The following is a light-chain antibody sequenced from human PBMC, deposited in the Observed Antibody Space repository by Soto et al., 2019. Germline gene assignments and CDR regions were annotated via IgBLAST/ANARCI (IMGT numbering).Light chain of an antibody. V-gene: IGLV2-14*01. J-gene: IGLJ1*01. CDR2: DVS. CDR3: SPYSGSSTVDV. Sequence: QSALTQPASVSGSPGQSITISCTGTSSDVGGYNYVSWYQQHPGKAPKLMIYDVSNRPSGVSDRFSGSKSGNTASLTISGLQAEDEADYYCSPYSGSSTVDVFGTGTKQTVL. CDR1: SSDVGGYNY.